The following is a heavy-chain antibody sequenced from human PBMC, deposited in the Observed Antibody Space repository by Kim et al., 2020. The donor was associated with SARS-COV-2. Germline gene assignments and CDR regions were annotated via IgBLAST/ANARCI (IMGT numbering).Heavy chain of an antibody. CDR3: ARARARWLIPRLRGAFDI. CDR1: GFTFSSYD. V-gene: IGHV3-13*01. D-gene: IGHD5-18*01. J-gene: IGHJ3*02. Sequence: GGSLRLSCAASGFTFSSYDMHWVRQATGKGLEWVSAIGTAGDTYYPGSVKGRFTISRENAKNSLYLQMNSLRAGDTAVYYCARARARWLIPRLRGAFDIWGQGTMVTVSS. CDR2: IGTAGDT.